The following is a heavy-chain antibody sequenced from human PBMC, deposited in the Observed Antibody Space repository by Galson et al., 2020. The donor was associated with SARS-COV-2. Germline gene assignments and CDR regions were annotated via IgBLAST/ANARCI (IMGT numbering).Heavy chain of an antibody. CDR3: ARDLLIAYSYGMDV. Sequence: GESLKISCAASGFTFSSYAMHWVRQAPGKGLEWVAVISYDGSNKYYADSVKGRFTISRDNSKNTLYLQMNSLRAEDTAVYYCARDLLIAYSYGMDVWGQGTTVTVSS. CDR1: GFTFSSYA. CDR2: ISYDGSNK. V-gene: IGHV3-30*04. D-gene: IGHD2-21*01. J-gene: IGHJ6*02.